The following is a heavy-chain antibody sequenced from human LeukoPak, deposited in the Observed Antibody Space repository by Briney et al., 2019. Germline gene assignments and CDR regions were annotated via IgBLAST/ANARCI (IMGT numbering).Heavy chain of an antibody. CDR2: IIPIFGTA. J-gene: IGHJ6*02. D-gene: IGHD5-24*01. V-gene: IGHV1-69*01. Sequence: SVKVSCKASGGTFSSYAISWVRQAPGQGLERMGGIIPIFGTANYAQKFQGRVTITADESTSTAYMELSSLRSEDTAVYYCARGEMATIRDYYYYGMDVWGQGTTVTVSS. CDR1: GGTFSSYA. CDR3: ARGEMATIRDYYYYGMDV.